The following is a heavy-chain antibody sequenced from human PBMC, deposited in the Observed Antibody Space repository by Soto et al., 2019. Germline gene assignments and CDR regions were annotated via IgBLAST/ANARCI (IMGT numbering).Heavy chain of an antibody. D-gene: IGHD3-16*01. Sequence: PSETMSLTCTVSGGSISSYYWSWIRQPPGKGLEWIGYIYYSGSTNYNPSLKSRVTISVDTSKNQFSLKLSSVTAADTAVYYWARGEMTTLLKTYYYYYVMDGWGQGATVTV. CDR3: ARGEMTTLLKTYYYYYVMDG. CDR1: GGSISSYY. V-gene: IGHV4-59*01. CDR2: IYYSGST. J-gene: IGHJ6*02.